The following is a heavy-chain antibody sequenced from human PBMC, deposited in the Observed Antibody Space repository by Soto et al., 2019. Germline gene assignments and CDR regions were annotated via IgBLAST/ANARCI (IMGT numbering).Heavy chain of an antibody. J-gene: IGHJ5*02. CDR3: ARDYYGSGRLNAHSWFDP. D-gene: IGHD3-10*01. CDR1: GYTFTSYG. V-gene: IGHV1-18*01. CDR2: ISAYNGNT. Sequence: QVQLVQSGAEVKKPGASVQVSCKASGYTFTSYGISWVRQAPGQGLEWMGWISAYNGNTNYAQKLQGRVTMTTDTSTRTAYMELRSLRSEDTAVYYCARDYYGSGRLNAHSWFDPWGQGTLVNVSS.